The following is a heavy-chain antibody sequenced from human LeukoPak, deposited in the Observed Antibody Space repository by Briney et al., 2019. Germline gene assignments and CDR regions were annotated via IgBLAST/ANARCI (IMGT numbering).Heavy chain of an antibody. CDR3: ARDMLKAGTFDY. CDR1: GGSISSYY. V-gene: IGHV4-59*01. Sequence: SETLSLTCTVSGGSISSYYWSWIRQPPGKGLEWIGYIYYSGGTNYNPSLKSRVTISVDTSKNQFSLKLSSVTAADTAVYYCARDMLKAGTFDYWGQGTLVTVSS. J-gene: IGHJ4*02. CDR2: IYYSGGT. D-gene: IGHD3-10*02.